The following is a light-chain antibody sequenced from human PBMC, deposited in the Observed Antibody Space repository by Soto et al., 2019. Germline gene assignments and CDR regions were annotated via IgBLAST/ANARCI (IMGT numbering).Light chain of an antibody. CDR2: EVS. V-gene: IGLV2-14*01. CDR3: QSYDSSLSAVV. CDR1: SSDIGAYNY. Sequence: QSVLTQPASVSGSPGQSITISCTGTSSDIGAYNYVSWYQHHPGKAPKFMMYEVSYRPSGVSNRFSGSKSGNTASLTISGLQAEDEADYYCQSYDSSLSAVVIGGGTKLTVL. J-gene: IGLJ2*01.